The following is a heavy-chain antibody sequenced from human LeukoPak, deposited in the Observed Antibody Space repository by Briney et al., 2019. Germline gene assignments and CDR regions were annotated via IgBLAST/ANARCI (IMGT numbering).Heavy chain of an antibody. Sequence: SEILSLTCAVYGGSFIGYYWGGIRQPPGKGVEGIGSIYYSGSTYYNPSLKSRGTISVVTSKNQLSLRLGSVTPADTAVYSCARHPSARYFDWLLANSFDYWGQGTLVTVSS. V-gene: IGHV4-39*01. CDR1: GGSFIGYY. J-gene: IGHJ4*02. D-gene: IGHD3-9*01. CDR2: IYYSGST. CDR3: ARHPSARYFDWLLANSFDY.